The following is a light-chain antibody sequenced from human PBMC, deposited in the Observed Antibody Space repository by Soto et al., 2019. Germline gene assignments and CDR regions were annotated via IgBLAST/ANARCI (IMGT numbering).Light chain of an antibody. CDR2: DAS. J-gene: IGKJ5*01. CDR3: QQRGT. V-gene: IGKV3-11*01. Sequence: EIVLTQSPATLSLSPGERATLSCRASQSVSSYLAWYQQKSGQAPRLFIYDASNRATGIPARFSGSGSGTDFTLTISSLEPEDFAVYYCQQRGTFGQGTRLEIK. CDR1: QSVSSY.